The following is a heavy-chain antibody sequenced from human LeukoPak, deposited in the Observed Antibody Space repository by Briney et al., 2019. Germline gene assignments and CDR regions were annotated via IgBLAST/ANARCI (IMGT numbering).Heavy chain of an antibody. CDR1: GGTFSSYA. D-gene: IGHD5-24*01. CDR3: AAHRDGYINDAFDI. J-gene: IGHJ3*02. Sequence: SVKVSCKASGGTFSSYAISWVRQAPGQGLEWMGRIIPILGIANYAQKFQGRVTITADKSTSTAYMELSSLRSEDTAVYYCAAHRDGYINDAFDIWGQGTMVTVSS. V-gene: IGHV1-69*04. CDR2: IIPILGIA.